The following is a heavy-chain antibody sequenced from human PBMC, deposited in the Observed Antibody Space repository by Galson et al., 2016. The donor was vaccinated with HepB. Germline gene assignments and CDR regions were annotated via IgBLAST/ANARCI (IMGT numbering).Heavy chain of an antibody. V-gene: IGHV3-53*01. CDR3: ARATRYFDWRYQYGMDV. CDR1: GLSVSSDY. D-gene: IGHD3-9*01. Sequence: SLRLSCAASGLSVSSDYMSWVRQALGKGLEWVAVISSGGSTTYAKSVKGRLTISRDNSKNTLYLQMNRLRAEDTAVYYCARATRYFDWRYQYGMDVWGKGTTVTVSS. CDR2: ISSGGST. J-gene: IGHJ6*04.